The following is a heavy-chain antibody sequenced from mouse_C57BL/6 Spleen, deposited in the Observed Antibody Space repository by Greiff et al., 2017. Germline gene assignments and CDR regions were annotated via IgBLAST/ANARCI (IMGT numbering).Heavy chain of an antibody. CDR3: ARGDAIYYFDY. J-gene: IGHJ2*01. CDR1: GYTFTSYW. Sequence: QVQLQQPGAELVRPGTSVKLSCKASGYTFTSYWMHWVKQRPGQGLEWIGVIDPSDSYTNYTQKFKGKATLTVDTSSSTAYMQLRSLTSEDSAVYYGARGDAIYYFDYWGEGTT. V-gene: IGHV1-59*01. CDR2: IDPSDSYT. D-gene: IGHD3-3*01.